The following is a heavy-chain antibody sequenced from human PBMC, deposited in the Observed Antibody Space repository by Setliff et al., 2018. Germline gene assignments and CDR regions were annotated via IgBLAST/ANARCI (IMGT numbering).Heavy chain of an antibody. D-gene: IGHD2-21*02. CDR2: IWNDGSTK. Sequence: PGGSLRLSCAASGFTFSSYAMHWVRQAPGKGLEWVALIWNDGSTKFYGDSVKGRFTISRDNSENTLYLQMNSLRAKDTAVYYCARNWATAQHYYYGMDVWGQGTTVTVSS. J-gene: IGHJ6*02. V-gene: IGHV3-33*08. CDR3: ARNWATAQHYYYGMDV. CDR1: GFTFSSYA.